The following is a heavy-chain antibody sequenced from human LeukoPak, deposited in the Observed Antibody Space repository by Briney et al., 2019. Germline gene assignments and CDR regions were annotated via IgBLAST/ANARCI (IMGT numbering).Heavy chain of an antibody. V-gene: IGHV3-74*01. CDR1: GFIFSSYW. CDR3: ARVRYSYDSSGIDY. D-gene: IGHD3-22*01. CDR2: INRAGSST. J-gene: IGHJ4*02. Sequence: GGPLRLSCEASGFIFSSYWMHWVRQAPGKGLVWVSRINRAGSSTSYADSVKGRFTISRDNDKNTLYLQMNSLTAEDTAVYYCARVRYSYDSSGIDYWGQGTLVTVSS.